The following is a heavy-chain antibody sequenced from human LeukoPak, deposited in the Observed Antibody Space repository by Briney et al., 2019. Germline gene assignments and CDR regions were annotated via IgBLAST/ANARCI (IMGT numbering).Heavy chain of an antibody. D-gene: IGHD6-13*01. CDR2: ISSSGSTI. CDR3: ARRVAAAGWPGSYYMDV. V-gene: IGHV3-48*03. CDR1: GFTFSSYE. J-gene: IGHJ6*03. Sequence: GGSLRLSCAASGFTFSSYEMNWVRQAPGKGLEGVSYISSSGSTIYYADSVKGRFTISRDNAKNSLYLQMNSLRAEDTAVYYCARRVAAAGWPGSYYMDVWGRGTTVTVSS.